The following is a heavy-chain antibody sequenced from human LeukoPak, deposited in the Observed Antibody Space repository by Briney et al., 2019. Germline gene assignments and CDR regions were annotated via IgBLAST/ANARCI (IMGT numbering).Heavy chain of an antibody. CDR2: ISWNSGSI. V-gene: IGHV3-9*01. J-gene: IGHJ4*02. CDR1: GFTFDDYA. Sequence: GGSLRLSCAASGFTFDDYAMHWVRQAPGKGLEWVSGISWNSGSIGYADSVKGRFTISRDNAKNTLNLQMHSLRAEDTAVYYCARDEPTVTTGPPVGSWGQGTLVTVSS. D-gene: IGHD4-17*01. CDR3: ARDEPTVTTGPPVGS.